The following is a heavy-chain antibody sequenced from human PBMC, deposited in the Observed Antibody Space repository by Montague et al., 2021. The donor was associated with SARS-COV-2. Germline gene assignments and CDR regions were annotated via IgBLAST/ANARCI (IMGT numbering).Heavy chain of an antibody. CDR3: ARIYYSILGFYYYGMDV. CDR1: GFSLSTSGMC. V-gene: IGHV2-70*01. J-gene: IGHJ6*02. CDR2: IDWDDDK. Sequence: VKPTQTLTLTCTFSGFSLSTSGMCVSWIRQPPGKALEWLALIDWDDDKYYSTSLKTRLTISKDTSKNQVVLTMTNMDPVDTATYYCARIYYSILGFYYYGMDVWGQGTTVTVSS. D-gene: IGHD3-10*01.